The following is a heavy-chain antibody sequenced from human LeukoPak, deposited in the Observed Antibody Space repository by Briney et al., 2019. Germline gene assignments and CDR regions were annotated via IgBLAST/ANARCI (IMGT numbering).Heavy chain of an antibody. V-gene: IGHV3-74*01. J-gene: IGHJ4*02. CDR1: GFTFSSYW. D-gene: IGHD6-6*01. CDR2: IVADGRTT. CDR3: ARGLSGYSSSLGY. Sequence: GGSLRLSCAASGFTFSSYWMHWVRQAPGKGLVWVSRIVADGRTTTYADSVKGRFTTSRDNAKNTLYLQMNSLRGEDTGVYYCARGLSGYSSSLGYWGQGTLVIVSS.